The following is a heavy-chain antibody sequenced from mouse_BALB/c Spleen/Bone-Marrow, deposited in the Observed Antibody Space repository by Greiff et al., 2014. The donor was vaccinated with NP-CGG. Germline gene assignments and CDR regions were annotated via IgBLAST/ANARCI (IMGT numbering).Heavy chain of an antibody. CDR1: GFAFSRYD. CDR3: VRHKNYYAMDY. CDR2: ITNGGDNT. J-gene: IGHJ4*01. Sequence: EVKLMESGGGLVKPGGSLKLSCAASGFAFSRYDMSWVRQTPEKRLEWVAYITNGGDNTYYPDTVKGRFTISRDNAKNTLYLQMSSLESEDTAMYYCVRHKNYYAMDYWGQGTSVTVSS. V-gene: IGHV5-12-1*01.